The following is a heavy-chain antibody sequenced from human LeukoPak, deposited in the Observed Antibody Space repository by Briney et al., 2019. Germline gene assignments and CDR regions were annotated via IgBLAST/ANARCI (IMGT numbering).Heavy chain of an antibody. V-gene: IGHV1-46*03. D-gene: IGHD6-13*01. CDR1: GYTFTSYY. J-gene: IGHJ3*02. Sequence: ASVKVSCKASGYTFTSYYMHWVRQAPGQGLEWMGIINPSGGSTSYAQKFQGRVTINRETSTSTVYMELSSLRSEDTAVYYCARARRAAAGTPDDAFDIWGQGTMVTVSS. CDR2: INPSGGST. CDR3: ARARRAAAGTPDDAFDI.